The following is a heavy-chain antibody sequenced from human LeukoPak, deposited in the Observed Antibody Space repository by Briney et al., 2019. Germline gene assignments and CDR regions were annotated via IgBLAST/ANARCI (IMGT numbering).Heavy chain of an antibody. V-gene: IGHV3-7*03. J-gene: IGHJ4*02. CDR1: GFTFSSNW. D-gene: IGHD2-15*01. CDR3: ASGREDGPFFDY. Sequence: PGGSMRLSCAASGFTFSSNWMSWVRQAPGEGLEWVANIKQDGSEKYYVDSVKGRFPISRDTAKNSLYLQMTSLRAEDTAVYYCASGREDGPFFDYWGQGTLVTVSS. CDR2: IKQDGSEK.